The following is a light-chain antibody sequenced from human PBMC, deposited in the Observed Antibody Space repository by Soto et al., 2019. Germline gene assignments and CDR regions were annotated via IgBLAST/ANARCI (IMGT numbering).Light chain of an antibody. CDR1: SRDVGSYDF. Sequence: QSALAQPPSASGSPGQSVTISCTGTSRDVGSYDFVSWYQQHPGKAPKLMIYDVNKRPSGVPDRFSASKSGITASLTISGLQAEDDADYYCCSYAGTYTVLFGTGTKVTVL. V-gene: IGLV2-11*01. CDR3: CSYAGTYTVL. J-gene: IGLJ1*01. CDR2: DVN.